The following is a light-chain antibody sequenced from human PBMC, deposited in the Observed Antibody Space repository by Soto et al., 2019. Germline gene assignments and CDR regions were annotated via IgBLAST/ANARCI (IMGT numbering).Light chain of an antibody. CDR3: QQYNSSLFT. V-gene: IGKV1-5*01. CDR2: DAY. J-gene: IGKJ3*01. Sequence: DIQMTQSPSTLSASVGDRVTITCRASQSISSWLAWYQQKPGKAPKLLIYDAYSLESGDPSRFSGSGSGTEFTLTISSLQPDDFATYYGQQYNSSLFTFGPGTKVDIK. CDR1: QSISSW.